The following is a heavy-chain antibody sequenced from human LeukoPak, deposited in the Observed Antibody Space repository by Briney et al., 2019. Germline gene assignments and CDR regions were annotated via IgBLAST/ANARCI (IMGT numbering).Heavy chain of an antibody. CDR1: GGSISSSSYY. D-gene: IGHD6-6*01. V-gene: IGHV4-39*01. CDR2: IYYSGST. Sequence: SETLSLTCTVSGGSISSSSYYWGWIRQPPGKGLEWIGSIYYSGSTYYNPSLKSRVTISVDTSKNQFSLKLSSVTAADTAVYYCARRDAGIAARVFDYWGQGTLVTVSS. CDR3: ARRDAGIAARVFDY. J-gene: IGHJ4*02.